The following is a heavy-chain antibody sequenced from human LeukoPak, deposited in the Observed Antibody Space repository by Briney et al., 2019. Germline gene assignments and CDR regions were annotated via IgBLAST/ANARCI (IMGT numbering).Heavy chain of an antibody. V-gene: IGHV3-64*01. J-gene: IGHJ4*02. CDR1: GFTFSSYA. CDR3: AVSLLWFGEEDY. D-gene: IGHD3-10*01. Sequence: GGSLRLSCAASGFTFSSYAMHWVRQAPGKGLEYVSAISSNGGSTYYANSVKGRFTISRDNSKNTLYLQMGSLRAEDMAVYYCAVSLLWFGEEDYWGQGTLVTVSS. CDR2: ISSNGGST.